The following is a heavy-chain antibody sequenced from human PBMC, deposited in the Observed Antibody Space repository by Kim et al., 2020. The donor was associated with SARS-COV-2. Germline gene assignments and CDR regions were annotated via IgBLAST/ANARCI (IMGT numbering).Heavy chain of an antibody. Sequence: GGSLRLSCAASGFTFSSYGMHWVRQAPGKGLEWVAVISYDGSNKYYADSVKGRFTISRDNSKNTLYLQMNSLRAEDTAVYYCAKADCSSTSCYYNWFDPWGQGTLVTVSS. CDR2: ISYDGSNK. CDR1: GFTFSSYG. CDR3: AKADCSSTSCYYNWFDP. V-gene: IGHV3-30*18. J-gene: IGHJ5*02. D-gene: IGHD2-2*01.